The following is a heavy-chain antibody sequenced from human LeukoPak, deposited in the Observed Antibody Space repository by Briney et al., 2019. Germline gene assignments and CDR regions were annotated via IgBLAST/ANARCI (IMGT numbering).Heavy chain of an antibody. J-gene: IGHJ4*02. CDR1: GFTVSSNY. CDR3: AGPRVSGLVDFDY. CDR2: IYSGGST. D-gene: IGHD2-15*01. V-gene: IGHV3-66*01. Sequence: GGSLRLSCAASGFTVSSNYMSWVRQAPGKGLEWVSVIYSGGSTYYADSVKGRFTISRDNSKNTLYLQMNSLRAEDTAVYYCAGPRVSGLVDFDYWGQGTLVTVSS.